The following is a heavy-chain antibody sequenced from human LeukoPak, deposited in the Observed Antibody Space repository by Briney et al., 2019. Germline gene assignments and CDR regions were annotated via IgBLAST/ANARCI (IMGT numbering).Heavy chain of an antibody. V-gene: IGHV3-15*01. CDR2: IKSKTDGGTT. D-gene: IGHD2-2*01. Sequence: GGSLRLSCAASGFTLSNAWMSWVRQAPGKGLEWVGRIKSKTDGGTTDYAAPVKGRFTISRDDSKNTLYLQMNSLKTEDTAVYYCTTDQSRGREPAADDAFDIWGQGTMVTVSS. J-gene: IGHJ3*02. CDR1: GFTLSNAW. CDR3: TTDQSRGREPAADDAFDI.